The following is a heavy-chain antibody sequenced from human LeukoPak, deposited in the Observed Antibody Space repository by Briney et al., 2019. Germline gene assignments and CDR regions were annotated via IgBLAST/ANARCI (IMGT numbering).Heavy chain of an antibody. CDR2: IRSKAYGGTT. V-gene: IGHV3-49*03. D-gene: IGHD1-26*01. Sequence: GGSLRLSCTASGFTFGDYAMSWFRQAPGKGLEWVGFIRSKAYGGTTEYAASVKGRFTISRDDSKSIAYLQMNSLKTEDTAVYYCTRDLIGAQVGSYFTYAFDIWGQGTMVTVSS. CDR1: GFTFGDYA. CDR3: TRDLIGAQVGSYFTYAFDI. J-gene: IGHJ3*02.